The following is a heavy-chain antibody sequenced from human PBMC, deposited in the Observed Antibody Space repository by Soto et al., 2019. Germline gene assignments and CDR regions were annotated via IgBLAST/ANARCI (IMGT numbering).Heavy chain of an antibody. CDR1: RFTFSSYE. Sequence: GGSLRLSCAAFRFTFSSYEMTWVRQAPGKGLEWVSYISSSGSTVYYADSVRGRFTISRDNSKNTLYLQMNSLRAEDTAVYYCARDAPSRGRDGYSYGMDVWGQGTTVTVSS. J-gene: IGHJ6*02. V-gene: IGHV3-48*03. D-gene: IGHD2-15*01. CDR2: ISSSGSTV. CDR3: ARDAPSRGRDGYSYGMDV.